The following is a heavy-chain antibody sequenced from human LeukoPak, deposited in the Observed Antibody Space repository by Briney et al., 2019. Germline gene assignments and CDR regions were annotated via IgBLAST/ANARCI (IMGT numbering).Heavy chain of an antibody. J-gene: IGHJ4*02. D-gene: IGHD2-2*01. Sequence: GGSLRLSCAASGFTVSSNYMSWVRQAPGKGLEWVSVIYSGGSTYYADSVKGRFTISRHNSKNTLYLQMNSLRAEDMAVYYCARGYCSSTSCYYFDYWGQGTLVTVSS. CDR1: GFTVSSNY. CDR3: ARGYCSSTSCYYFDY. V-gene: IGHV3-53*04. CDR2: IYSGGST.